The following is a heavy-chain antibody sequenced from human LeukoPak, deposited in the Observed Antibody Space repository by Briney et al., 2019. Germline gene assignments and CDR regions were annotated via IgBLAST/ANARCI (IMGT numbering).Heavy chain of an antibody. V-gene: IGHV4-59*01. CDR3: ARLAGITIFGVVPILNGFDP. Sequence: PSETLSLTCTVSGGSISSYSWSWIRQPPGKGLEWIGYLYYTGSTNFNPSLKSRVTISVDTSKNQLSLKVSSVTAADTAVYYCARLAGITIFGVVPILNGFDPWGQGTLVTVSS. J-gene: IGHJ5*02. D-gene: IGHD3-3*01. CDR2: LYYTGST. CDR1: GGSISSYS.